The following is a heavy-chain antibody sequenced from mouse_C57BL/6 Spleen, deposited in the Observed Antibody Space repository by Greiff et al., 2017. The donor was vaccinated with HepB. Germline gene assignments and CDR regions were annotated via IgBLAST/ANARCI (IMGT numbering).Heavy chain of an antibody. Sequence: QVQLQQPGAELVMPGASVKLSCKASGYTFTSYWMHWVKQRPGQGLEWIGEIDPSDSYTNYNQKFKGKSTLTVEKSSSTAYMQLSSLTSEDSAVYYCARSRYDYTWFAYWGQGTLVTVSA. CDR3: ARSRYDYTWFAY. D-gene: IGHD2-4*01. CDR1: GYTFTSYW. CDR2: IDPSDSYT. J-gene: IGHJ3*01. V-gene: IGHV1-69*01.